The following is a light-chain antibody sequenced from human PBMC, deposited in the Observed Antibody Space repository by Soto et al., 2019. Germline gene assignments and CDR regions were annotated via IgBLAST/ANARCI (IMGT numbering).Light chain of an antibody. CDR3: CSYAGGYTHV. V-gene: IGLV2-11*01. Sequence: QSALTQPRSVSGSPGQSVTISCTGTSSDVGAYTYVSWFQQHPGKAPKLIIYDVTKRPSGVPHNFSGSNSGNTASLTISGLQAEEEPDYYCCSYAGGYTHVFGTGTKVTVL. CDR2: DVT. CDR1: SSDVGAYTY. J-gene: IGLJ1*01.